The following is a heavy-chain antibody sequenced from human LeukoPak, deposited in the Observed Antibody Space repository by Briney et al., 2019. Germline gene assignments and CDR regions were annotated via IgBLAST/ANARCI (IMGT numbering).Heavy chain of an antibody. J-gene: IGHJ1*01. D-gene: IGHD6-13*01. CDR3: ARASGYSSSWYPN. CDR2: IYTSGST. CDR1: GGSISSGSYY. Sequence: SETLSLTCTVSGGSISSGSYYWSWIRQPAGKGLEWIGRIYTSGSTNYNPSLKSRVTISVDTSKNQFSLKLSSVTAADTAVYYCARASGYSSSWYPNWGQGTLVTVSS. V-gene: IGHV4-61*02.